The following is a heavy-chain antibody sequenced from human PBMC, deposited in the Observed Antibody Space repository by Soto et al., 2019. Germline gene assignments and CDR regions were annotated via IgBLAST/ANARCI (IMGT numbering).Heavy chain of an antibody. CDR1: GFSFSSYA. D-gene: IGHD2-8*01. V-gene: IGHV3-23*01. CDR2: ISARGGSL. CDR3: AKGAFEYGASVDH. J-gene: IGHJ4*02. Sequence: EVQLLESGGGLVQPGGSLRLACTASGFSFSSYAMVWVRQAPGKGLEWVSVISARGGSLDFADSVKGRFTISRDNSKNVLSLEMNNLRAEDTATYYCAKGAFEYGASVDHWGQGPLVLVSS.